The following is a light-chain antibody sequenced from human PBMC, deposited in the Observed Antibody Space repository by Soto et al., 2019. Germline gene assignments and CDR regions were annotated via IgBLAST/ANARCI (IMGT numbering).Light chain of an antibody. V-gene: IGKV1-5*03. Sequence: DIQMTQSPSTLSGSVGDRVTITCRASQTISSWLAWYQQKPGKAPKLLIYKASTLKSGVPSRFRGSGSGTEFTLTISSLQSEDFAVYYCQQYNNWPRTFGQGTKVDI. J-gene: IGKJ1*01. CDR1: QTISSW. CDR3: QQYNNWPRT. CDR2: KAS.